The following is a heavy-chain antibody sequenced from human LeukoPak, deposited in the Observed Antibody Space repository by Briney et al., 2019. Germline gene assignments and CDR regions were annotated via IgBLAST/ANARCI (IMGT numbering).Heavy chain of an antibody. CDR1: GGSISSSSYY. V-gene: IGHV4-39*07. CDR3: ARSSGSSWGGLN. J-gene: IGHJ4*02. Sequence: SETLSLTCTVSGGSISSSSYYWGWIRQPPGKGLEWIGSIYYSGSTYYNPSLKSRVTISVDTSKNQLSLKLSSVTAADTAVYYCARSSGSSWGGLNWGQGTLVTVSS. D-gene: IGHD6-13*01. CDR2: IYYSGST.